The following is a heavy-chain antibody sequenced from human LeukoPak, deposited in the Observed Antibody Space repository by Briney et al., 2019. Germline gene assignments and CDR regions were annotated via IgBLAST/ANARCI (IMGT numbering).Heavy chain of an antibody. CDR3: AKDEGEYYDFWSGYFNYYYYYGMDV. J-gene: IGHJ6*02. V-gene: IGHV3-21*04. CDR1: GFTFSSYS. D-gene: IGHD3-3*01. CDR2: ISSSSSYI. Sequence: GGSLRLSCAASGFTFSSYSMNWVRQAPGKGLEWVSSISSSSSYIYYADSVKGRFTISRDNAKNSLYLQMNSLRAEDTAVYYCAKDEGEYYDFWSGYFNYYYYYGMDVWGQGTTVTVSS.